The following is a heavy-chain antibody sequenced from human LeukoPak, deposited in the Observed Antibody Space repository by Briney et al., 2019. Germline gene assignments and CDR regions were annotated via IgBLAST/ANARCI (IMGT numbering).Heavy chain of an antibody. CDR2: IYHSGST. V-gene: IGHV4-30-2*01. Sequence: SQTLSLTCAVSGGSISSGGYSWRWIRQPPGKGLEWIGYIYHSGSTYYNPSLKSRVTISVDRSKNQFSLKLSSVTAADTAVYYCASDHGSGSYLRGWFDPWGQGTLVTVSS. CDR1: GGSISSGGYS. D-gene: IGHD3-10*01. CDR3: ASDHGSGSYLRGWFDP. J-gene: IGHJ5*02.